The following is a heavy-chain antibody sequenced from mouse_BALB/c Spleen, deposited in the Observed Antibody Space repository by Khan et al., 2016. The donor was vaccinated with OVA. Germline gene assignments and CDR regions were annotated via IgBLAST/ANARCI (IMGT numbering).Heavy chain of an antibody. V-gene: IGHV1-4*01. Sequence: QVQLKQSGAELARPGASVKMSCKASGYTFTSYTIHWIKKRPGQGLEWIGYINPSNGYTNYNQKFKDKATFTTDKSSTTAYLQLSSLTSDDSAVYNGVRDGAYHRNDGWFAYWGQGTLVTVSA. J-gene: IGHJ3*01. D-gene: IGHD2-14*01. CDR1: GYTFTSYT. CDR3: VRDGAYHRNDGWFAY. CDR2: INPSNGYT.